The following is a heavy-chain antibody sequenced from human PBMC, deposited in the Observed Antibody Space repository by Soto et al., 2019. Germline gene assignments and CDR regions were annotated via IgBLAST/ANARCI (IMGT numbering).Heavy chain of an antibody. D-gene: IGHD4-17*01. CDR2: IYPGDSDT. Sequence: PGESLKISCKGSGYSFTSYWVVWVRQMPGKGLEWMGIIYPGDSDTRYSPSFQGQVTISADKSITTAYLHWSSLKASDTAMYYCANSYGAGALDVSGQGTMVPVSS. J-gene: IGHJ3*01. CDR1: GYSFTSYW. CDR3: ANSYGAGALDV. V-gene: IGHV5-51*01.